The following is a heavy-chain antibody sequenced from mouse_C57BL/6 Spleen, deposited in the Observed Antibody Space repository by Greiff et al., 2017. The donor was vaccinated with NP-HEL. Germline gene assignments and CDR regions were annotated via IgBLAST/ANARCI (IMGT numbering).Heavy chain of an antibody. Sequence: QVQLKESGPGLVAPSQSLSITCTVSGFSLTSYGVHWVRQPPGKGLEWLVVIWSDGSTTYNSALKSRLSISKDNSKSQVFLKMNSLQTDDTAMYYCARQEDYGSSYDYYAMDYWGQGTSVTVSS. CDR1: GFSLTSYG. J-gene: IGHJ4*01. CDR3: ARQEDYGSSYDYYAMDY. CDR2: IWSDGST. V-gene: IGHV2-6-1*01. D-gene: IGHD1-1*01.